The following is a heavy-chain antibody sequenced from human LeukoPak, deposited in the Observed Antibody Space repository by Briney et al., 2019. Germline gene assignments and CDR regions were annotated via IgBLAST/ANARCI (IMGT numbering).Heavy chain of an antibody. CDR2: IRYDGSNK. Sequence: QAGGSLRLSCAASGFTFSSYGMHWVRQAPGKGLEWVAFIRYDGSNKYYEDSVKGRFTISRDNSKNTLYLQMNSLRAEDTAVYYCAKDDYDILTGVTGYYYYGMDVWGQGTTVTVSS. J-gene: IGHJ6*02. CDR3: AKDDYDILTGVTGYYYYGMDV. D-gene: IGHD3-9*01. V-gene: IGHV3-30*02. CDR1: GFTFSSYG.